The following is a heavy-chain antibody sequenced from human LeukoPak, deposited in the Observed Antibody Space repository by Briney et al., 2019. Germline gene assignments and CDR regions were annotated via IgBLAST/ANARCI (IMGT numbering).Heavy chain of an antibody. CDR2: INPYHGNT. J-gene: IGHJ5*02. CDR3: AREWRYCSSTCCYRTNGGFDP. V-gene: IGHV1-18*01. D-gene: IGHD2-2*02. CDR1: GYTFTNYD. Sequence: ASVKVSCKASGYTFTNYDINWVRQAPGQGLEWMGWINPYHGNTTYAQKLQGRVTMTTDTSTSTAYMEVSSLRSEDTAVYYCAREWRYCSSTCCYRTNGGFDPWGQGTLVTVSS.